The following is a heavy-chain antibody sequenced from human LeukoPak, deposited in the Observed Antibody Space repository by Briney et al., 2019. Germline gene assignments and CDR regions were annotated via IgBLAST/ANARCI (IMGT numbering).Heavy chain of an antibody. V-gene: IGHV3-7*01. CDR1: GLTFRSYW. CDR2: INQDGSEK. D-gene: IGHD5-24*01. J-gene: IGHJ4*02. Sequence: GGSLRLSCAVSGLTFRSYWMSWVRQAPGKGLEWVANINQDGSEKYFVDSVKGRFTISRDNAKDSLHLQMNTLRAEDTAVYYCARERDGRFFDYWGQGTLVTVSS. CDR3: ARERDGRFFDY.